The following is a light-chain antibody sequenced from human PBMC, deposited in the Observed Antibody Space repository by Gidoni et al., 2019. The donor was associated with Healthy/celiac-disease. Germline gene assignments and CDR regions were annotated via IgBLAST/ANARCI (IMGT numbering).Light chain of an antibody. CDR1: QDISNY. CDR2: DAS. CDR3: QQYDNLQIT. V-gene: IGKV1-33*01. J-gene: IGKJ4*01. Sequence: DIQMTQYPSSLSASVGDRVTITCQASQDISNYLNWYQQKPGKAPKLLIYDASNLETGVPSRFSGSGSGTDFTFTISSLQPEDIATYYCQQYDNLQITFGGGTKVEIK.